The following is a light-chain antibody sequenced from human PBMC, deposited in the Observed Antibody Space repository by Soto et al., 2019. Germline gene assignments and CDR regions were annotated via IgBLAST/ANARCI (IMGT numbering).Light chain of an antibody. V-gene: IGLV2-14*01. CDR1: SSDVGGSNY. Sequence: HSALTQPASVSGSPGQSITISCTGTSSDVGGSNYVSWYQQHPGEAPKLMIYDVSYRPSGISNRFPGSKSGNTASLTISRLQAEDEADYFCSSFGGSSTRFGGGTKLTVL. J-gene: IGLJ2*01. CDR3: SSFGGSSTR. CDR2: DVS.